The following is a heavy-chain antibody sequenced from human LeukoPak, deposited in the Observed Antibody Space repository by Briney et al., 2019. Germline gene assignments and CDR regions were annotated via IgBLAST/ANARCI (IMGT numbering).Heavy chain of an antibody. D-gene: IGHD3-3*01. CDR1: GGSISSYY. CDR2: IYYSGST. V-gene: IGHV4-59*01. Sequence: SETLSLTCTVSGGSISSYYWSWIRQPPGKGLEWIGYIYYSGSTNYNPSLKSRVTISVDTSKNQFSLKLSSVTAADTAVYYCASLDFWSGYWGQGTLVTVSS. CDR3: ASLDFWSGY. J-gene: IGHJ4*02.